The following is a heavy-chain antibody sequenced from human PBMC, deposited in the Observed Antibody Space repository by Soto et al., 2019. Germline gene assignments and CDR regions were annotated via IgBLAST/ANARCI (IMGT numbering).Heavy chain of an antibody. D-gene: IGHD3-9*01. V-gene: IGHV1-46*01. CDR1: GYTFTSYY. CDR3: ARPYFYWLSQARYSFDY. J-gene: IGHJ4*02. CDR2: INPSGGST. Sequence: ASVKVSCKASGYTFTSYYMHWVRQAPGQGFEWMGIINPSGGSTTYAQKFQGRVTMTRDTSTSTVYMELSSLRSEDTAVYYCARPYFYWLSQARYSFDYWCQGTLGTGSS.